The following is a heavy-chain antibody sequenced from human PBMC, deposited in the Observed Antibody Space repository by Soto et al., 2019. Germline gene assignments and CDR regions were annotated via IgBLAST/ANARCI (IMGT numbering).Heavy chain of an antibody. V-gene: IGHV4-31*03. D-gene: IGHD3-10*01. CDR3: AAQSSYSDPMGY. CDR2: VFYSGST. Sequence: QVQLQESGPGLVKPSQTLSLTCSVSGRSITTDGYYWSWIRQHPGKGLEWIGFVFYSGSTSYNPSLKSRGDVSLDRFKNQFTLELRAMTAADTGLYYCAAQSSYSDPMGYWGQGTLVTASS. CDR1: GRSITTDGYY. J-gene: IGHJ4*02.